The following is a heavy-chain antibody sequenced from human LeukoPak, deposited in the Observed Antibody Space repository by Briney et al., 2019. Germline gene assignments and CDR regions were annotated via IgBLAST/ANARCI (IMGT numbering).Heavy chain of an antibody. CDR2: IYHSGST. CDR1: GYSISSGYY. J-gene: IGHJ3*02. V-gene: IGHV4-38-2*02. Sequence: SETLSLTCTVSGYSISSGYYWGWIRQPPGKGLEWIGSIYHSGSTYYNPSLKSRVTISVDTSKNQFSLKLSSVTAADTAVHYCAGATYGGNSFDAFDIWGQGTMVTVSS. D-gene: IGHD4-23*01. CDR3: AGATYGGNSFDAFDI.